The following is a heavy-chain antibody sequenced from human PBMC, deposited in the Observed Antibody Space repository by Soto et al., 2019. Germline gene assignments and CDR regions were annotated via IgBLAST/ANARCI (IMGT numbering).Heavy chain of an antibody. CDR2: ISGSGGST. Sequence: PGGSLRLSCAASGFTFSSYAMSWVRQAPGKGLGWVSAISGSGGSTYYADSVKGRFTISRDNSKNTLYLQMNSLRAEDTAVYYCAKDPGLGSSTGYYYYYGMDVWGQGTTVTVSS. V-gene: IGHV3-23*01. J-gene: IGHJ6*02. CDR3: AKDPGLGSSTGYYYYYGMDV. CDR1: GFTFSSYA. D-gene: IGHD2-2*01.